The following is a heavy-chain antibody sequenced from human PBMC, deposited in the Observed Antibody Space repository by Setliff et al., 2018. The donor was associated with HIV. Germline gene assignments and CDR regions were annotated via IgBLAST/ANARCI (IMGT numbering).Heavy chain of an antibody. Sequence: ASVKVSCKVSGYTLTDLSIHWVRQAPGKGLEWMGGFDPEHDKTIYAQKFQGRVTMTEDTSTSTAYIEVRSLRFDDTAVYYCAREGVREPPSNTLYYGMDVWGQGTTVTVSS. CDR1: GYTLTDLS. CDR2: FDPEHDKT. CDR3: AREGVREPPSNTLYYGMDV. J-gene: IGHJ6*02. D-gene: IGHD1-1*01. V-gene: IGHV1-24*01.